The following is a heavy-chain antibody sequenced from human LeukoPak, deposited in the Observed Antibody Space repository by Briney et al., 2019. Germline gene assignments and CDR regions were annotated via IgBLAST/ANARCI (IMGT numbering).Heavy chain of an antibody. CDR1: GFTFSSYW. V-gene: IGHV3-74*01. CDR3: ARGRPHGNDY. J-gene: IGHJ4*02. Sequence: GGSLRLSCAASGFTFSSYWMNWVRQTPGKGLVWVSRIASDGSSTTYADSVKGRFSISRDNAKNTLYLQMNSLRVEDTAVYYCARGRPHGNDYWGQGTLVTVSS. CDR2: IASDGSST. D-gene: IGHD4-23*01.